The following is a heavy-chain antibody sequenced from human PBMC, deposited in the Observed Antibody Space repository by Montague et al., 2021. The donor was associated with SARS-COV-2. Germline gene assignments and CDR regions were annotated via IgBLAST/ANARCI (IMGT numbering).Heavy chain of an antibody. CDR1: GFTFSNYE. Sequence: SLRLSCAASGFTFSNYEMNWVRQAPGKGLEWVSYISISGSNIYYADSVKGRFSISRDDAKSSLYLQINGLRAEDTAVYYCARQHIVVVTAVQAASYFDPWGQGTLVAVSS. CDR3: ARQHIVVVTAVQAASYFDP. J-gene: IGHJ5*02. V-gene: IGHV3-48*03. D-gene: IGHD2-21*02. CDR2: ISISGSNI.